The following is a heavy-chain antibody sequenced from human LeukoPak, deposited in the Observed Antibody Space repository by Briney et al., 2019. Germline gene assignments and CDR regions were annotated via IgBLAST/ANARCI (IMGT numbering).Heavy chain of an antibody. Sequence: PGGSLRLSCAASGFTFSNYWMHWVRQAPGKGLVWVSRINSDGRSTNYADSVKGRFTISRDNAKNTLYLLMNSLRAEDTAVYYCARGADSGYSSDNWGQGTLVSVSS. D-gene: IGHD3-9*01. V-gene: IGHV3-74*01. J-gene: IGHJ4*02. CDR2: INSDGRST. CDR3: ARGADSGYSSDN. CDR1: GFTFSNYW.